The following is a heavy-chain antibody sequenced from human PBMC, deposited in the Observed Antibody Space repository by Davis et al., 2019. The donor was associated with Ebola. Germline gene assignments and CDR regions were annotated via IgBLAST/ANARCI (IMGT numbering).Heavy chain of an antibody. V-gene: IGHV3-33*01. D-gene: IGHD1-20*01. Sequence: AIIWFDGSNKYYADSVKGRFTISRDNAKNTLYLEMNSLTAEDTAVYYCSRDVNFEFYDYWGQGTLVTVSS. J-gene: IGHJ4*02. CDR2: IWFDGSNK. CDR3: SRDVNFEFYDY.